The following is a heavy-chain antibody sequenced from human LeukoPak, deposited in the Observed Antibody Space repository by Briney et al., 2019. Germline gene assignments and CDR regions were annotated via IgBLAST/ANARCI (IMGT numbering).Heavy chain of an antibody. CDR3: AKSIWSGYSSFDY. CDR1: GFTFSSYA. J-gene: IGHJ4*02. V-gene: IGHV3-23*01. CDR2: ISGSGGST. Sequence: GGSLRLSCAASGFTFSSYAMSWVRQAPGKGLEWVSVISGSGGSTYYADSVKGRFTISRDNFKNTLYLQMNSLRAEDTAVYYCAKSIWSGYSSFDYWGQGTLVTVSS. D-gene: IGHD3-3*01.